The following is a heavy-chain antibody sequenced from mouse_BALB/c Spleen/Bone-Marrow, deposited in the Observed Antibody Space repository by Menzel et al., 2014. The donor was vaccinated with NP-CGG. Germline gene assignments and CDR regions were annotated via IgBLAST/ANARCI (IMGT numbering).Heavy chain of an antibody. D-gene: IGHD2-1*01. CDR3: ARFGNYEGFAY. V-gene: IGHV1-74*01. CDR2: IHPSDSET. J-gene: IGHJ3*01. Sequence: VQLVESGAELVRPGAPVKLSCKASGYSFTNYWMNWVKQRPGQGLEWIGMIHPSDSETRLNQKFKDKATLTVDKSSSTAYIQLTSPTSEDSAVYYCARFGNYEGFAYWGQGTLVTVSA. CDR1: GYSFTNYW.